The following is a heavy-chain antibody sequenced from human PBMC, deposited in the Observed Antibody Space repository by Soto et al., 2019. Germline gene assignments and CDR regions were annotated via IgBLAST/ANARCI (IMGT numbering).Heavy chain of an antibody. D-gene: IGHD3-9*01. CDR2: IIPIFGTA. J-gene: IGHJ4*02. CDR3: ARVREILTGYFAFDY. V-gene: IGHV1-69*01. CDR1: GGTFSRYA. Sequence: KVSCQGSGGTFSRYAINWGRTAPAQWLEWMGGIIPIFGTANYAQKFQGRVTITADESTSTAYMELSSLRSEDTAVYYCARVREILTGYFAFDYWGQGTLVTVSS.